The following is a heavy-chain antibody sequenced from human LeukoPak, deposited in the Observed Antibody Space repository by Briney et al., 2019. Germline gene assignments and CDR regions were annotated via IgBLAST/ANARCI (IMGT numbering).Heavy chain of an antibody. V-gene: IGHV1-46*01. Sequence: GASVKVSCKASGYTFTSYYMHWVRQAPGQGLEWMGIINPSGGSTSYAQKFQGRATMTRDMSTSTVYMELSSLRSEDTAVYYCARAGGTTVVTHSIDYWGQGTLVTVSS. CDR1: GYTFTSYY. D-gene: IGHD4-23*01. CDR3: ARAGGTTVVTHSIDY. CDR2: INPSGGST. J-gene: IGHJ4*02.